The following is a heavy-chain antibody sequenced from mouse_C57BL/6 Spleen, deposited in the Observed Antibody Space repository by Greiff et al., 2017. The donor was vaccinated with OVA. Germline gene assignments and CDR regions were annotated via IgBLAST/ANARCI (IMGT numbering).Heavy chain of an antibody. CDR2: ISDGGSYT. D-gene: IGHD2-4*01. Sequence: EVQLVESGGGLVKPGGSLKLSCAASGFTFSSYAMSWVRQTPEKRLEWVATISDGGSYTYYPDNVKGRFTISRDNAKNNLYLQMSHLKSEDTAMYYCARDGDYDYDGFAYWGQGTLVTVSA. J-gene: IGHJ3*01. V-gene: IGHV5-4*01. CDR3: ARDGDYDYDGFAY. CDR1: GFTFSSYA.